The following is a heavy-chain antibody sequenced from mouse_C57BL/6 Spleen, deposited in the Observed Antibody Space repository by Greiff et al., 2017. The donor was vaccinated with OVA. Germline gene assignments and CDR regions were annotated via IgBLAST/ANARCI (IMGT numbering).Heavy chain of an antibody. CDR2: IDPEDGET. CDR1: GFNIKDYY. J-gene: IGHJ4*01. D-gene: IGHD2-4*01. V-gene: IGHV14-2*01. CDR3: AAPIYYDYVGVDY. Sequence: VQLQQSGAELVKPGASVKLSCTASGFNIKDYYMHWVKQRTEQGLEWIGRIDPEDGETKYAPKFPGKATITADTSSNTAYLQLSSLTSEDTAVYYCAAPIYYDYVGVDYWGQGTSVTVSS.